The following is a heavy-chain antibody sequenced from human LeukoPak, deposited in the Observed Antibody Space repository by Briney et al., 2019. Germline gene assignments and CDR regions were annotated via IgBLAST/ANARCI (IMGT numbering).Heavy chain of an antibody. V-gene: IGHV3-43D*03. J-gene: IGHJ6*03. CDR1: GFTFDDYA. CDR2: ISWDGGST. CDR3: AKAAVVTPFFDYYMDV. Sequence: GGSLRLSYAASGFTFDDYAMHWVRQAPGKGLEWVSLISWDGGSTYYADSVKGRFTISRDNSKNSLYLQMNSLRAEDTALYYCAKAAVVTPFFDYYMDVWGKGTTVTVSS. D-gene: IGHD4-23*01.